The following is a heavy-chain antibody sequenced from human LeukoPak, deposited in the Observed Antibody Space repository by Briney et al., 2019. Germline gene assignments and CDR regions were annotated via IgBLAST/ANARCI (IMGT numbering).Heavy chain of an antibody. D-gene: IGHD6-6*01. CDR1: GFTFSGYS. CDR3: ARAPWGSSSY. Sequence: GGALRLSCAASGFTFSGYSMNWVRQAPGKGLEWVSSISSSSTYIYYADSVKGRFTISRDNAKNSLYLQMNSLRAEDTAVYYCARAPWGSSSYWGQGILVTVSS. V-gene: IGHV3-21*01. CDR2: ISSSSTYI. J-gene: IGHJ4*02.